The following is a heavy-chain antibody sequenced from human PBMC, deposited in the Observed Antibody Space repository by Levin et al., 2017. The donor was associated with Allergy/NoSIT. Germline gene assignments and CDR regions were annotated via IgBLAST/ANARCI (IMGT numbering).Heavy chain of an antibody. J-gene: IGHJ2*01. V-gene: IGHV4-59*08. Sequence: SETLSLTCTFSGGYISSSYWSWIRQPPGKGLEWIGYIYYSGSTNYNPSLKSRVTISIDTSQNQFSLKLSSVTAADTAVYYCARNKGDGNFDLWGRGTLVIVSS. CDR1: GGYISSSY. CDR3: ARNKGDGNFDL. CDR2: IYYSGST.